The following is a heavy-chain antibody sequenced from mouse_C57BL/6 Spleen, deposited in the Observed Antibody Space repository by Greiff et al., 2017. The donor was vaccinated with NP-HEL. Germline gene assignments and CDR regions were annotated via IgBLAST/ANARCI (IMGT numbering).Heavy chain of an antibody. J-gene: IGHJ1*03. D-gene: IGHD1-1*01. CDR1: GYSITSGYD. CDR3: ARATTVVDWYFDV. Sequence: EVQRVESGPSMVKPSQSLSLTCTVTGYSITSGYDWHWIRHFPGNKLEWMGYISYSGSTNYNPSLKSRISITHDTSKNHFFLKLNSVTTEDTATYYCARATTVVDWYFDVWGTGTTVTVSS. CDR2: ISYSGST. V-gene: IGHV3-1*01.